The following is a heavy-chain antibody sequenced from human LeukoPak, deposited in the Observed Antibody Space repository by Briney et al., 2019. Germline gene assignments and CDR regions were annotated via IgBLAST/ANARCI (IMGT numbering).Heavy chain of an antibody. Sequence: GRSLRLSCAASGFIFSSYPIHWVRQAPGKGLEWVAVIWYDGSSQYYGESVKGRFTISRDNFKNTLYLQMNSLRADDTAGYYCAKDLGLRGSPGPFEIWGQGTMVTVSS. J-gene: IGHJ3*02. CDR2: IWYDGSSQ. CDR1: GFIFSSYP. D-gene: IGHD1-26*01. CDR3: AKDLGLRGSPGPFEI. V-gene: IGHV3-33*06.